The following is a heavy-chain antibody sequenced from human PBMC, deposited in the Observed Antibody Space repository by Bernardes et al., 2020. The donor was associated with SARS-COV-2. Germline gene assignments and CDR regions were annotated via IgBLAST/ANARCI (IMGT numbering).Heavy chain of an antibody. CDR2: IYPDDSDA. D-gene: IGHD2-8*02. CDR3: ARRPMLVGARHFDL. V-gene: IGHV5-51*01. J-gene: IGHJ2*01. Sequence: GESLKLSCKGSGYRFSDYWIGWVRQLPGKGLEWMGVIYPDDSDARYSPSFQGQVAFSVDKSIGVAYLHWSSLKTSDTAIYYCARRPMLVGARHFDLWGRGTLVTVSS. CDR1: GYRFSDYW.